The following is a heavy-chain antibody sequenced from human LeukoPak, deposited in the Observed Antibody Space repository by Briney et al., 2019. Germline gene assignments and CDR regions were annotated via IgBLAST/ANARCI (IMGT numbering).Heavy chain of an antibody. D-gene: IGHD2-2*01. CDR1: GGSVSSGSYY. Sequence: SETLSLTCTVSGGSVSSGSYYWSWIRQPPGRGLEWIGYIYYSGSTNYNPSLKSRVTISVDTSKNQFSLKLSSVTAADAAVYYCARGEYCSSTSCLGDDAFDIWGQGTMVTVSS. J-gene: IGHJ3*02. CDR3: ARGEYCSSTSCLGDDAFDI. V-gene: IGHV4-61*01. CDR2: IYYSGST.